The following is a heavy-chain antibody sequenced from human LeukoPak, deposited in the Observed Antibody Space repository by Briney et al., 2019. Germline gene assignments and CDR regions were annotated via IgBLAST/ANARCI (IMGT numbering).Heavy chain of an antibody. CDR2: IWYDGSNK. CDR1: GFTFSSYG. Sequence: GRSLRLSCAASGFTFSSYGMHWVRQAPGKGLEWVAVIWYDGSNKYYADSVKGRFTISRDNSKNTLYLQMNSLRAEDTAVYYCARDEYGDYLGMDVWGQGTTVTVSS. D-gene: IGHD4-17*01. CDR3: ARDEYGDYLGMDV. J-gene: IGHJ6*02. V-gene: IGHV3-33*01.